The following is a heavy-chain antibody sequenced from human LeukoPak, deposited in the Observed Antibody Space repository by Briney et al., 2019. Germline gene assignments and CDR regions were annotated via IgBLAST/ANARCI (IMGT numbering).Heavy chain of an antibody. D-gene: IGHD6-6*01. CDR3: AREDRPDWFDP. V-gene: IGHV4-30-2*01. CDR2: IYHSGST. Sequence: SETLSLTCTVSGGSISSGGYYWSWIRQPPGKGLEWIGYIYHSGSTYYNPSLKSRVTISVDRSKNQFSLKLSSVTAADTAVYYCAREDRPDWFDPWGQGTLVTVSS. CDR1: GGSISSGGYY. J-gene: IGHJ5*02.